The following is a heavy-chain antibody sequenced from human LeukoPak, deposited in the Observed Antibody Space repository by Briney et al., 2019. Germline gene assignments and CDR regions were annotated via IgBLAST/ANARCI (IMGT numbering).Heavy chain of an antibody. V-gene: IGHV4-59*01. CDR2: IYYSGST. CDR1: GGSISSYY. CDR3: ASRYDSSGYGDWYFDL. J-gene: IGHJ2*01. Sequence: SETLSLTCTVSGGSISSYYWSWIRQPPGKGLEWIGYIYYSGSTNYNPSLKSRVTIPVDTSKNQFSLKLSSVTAADTAVYYCASRYDSSGYGDWYFDLWGRGTLVTVSS. D-gene: IGHD3-22*01.